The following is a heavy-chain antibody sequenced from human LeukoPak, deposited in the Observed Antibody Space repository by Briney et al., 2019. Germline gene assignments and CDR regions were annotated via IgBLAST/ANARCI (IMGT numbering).Heavy chain of an antibody. J-gene: IGHJ1*01. CDR1: GYTFTGYY. V-gene: IGHV1-2*02. D-gene: IGHD2-2*01. CDR2: INPNSGGT. CDR3: ARVGCSSTSCYEYFQH. Sequence: GASVKVSCKASGYTFTGYYMHWVRQAPGQGLEWMGWINPNSGGTNYAQKFQGRVNMTRDTSISTAYMELSRLRSDDTAAYYCARVGCSSTSCYEYFQHWGQGTLVNVSS.